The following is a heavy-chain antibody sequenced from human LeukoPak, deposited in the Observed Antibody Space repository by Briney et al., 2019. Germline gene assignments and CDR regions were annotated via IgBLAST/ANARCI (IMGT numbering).Heavy chain of an antibody. D-gene: IGHD6-13*01. J-gene: IGHJ3*02. CDR2: INHSGST. CDR1: GGSFSGYY. CDR3: ATIAAAGTDLDAFDI. V-gene: IGHV4-34*01. Sequence: SETLSLTCAVYGGSFSGYYWSWIRQPPGKGLEWIGEINHSGSTNYNPSLKSRVTISVDTSKSQFSLKLSSVTAADTAVYYCATIAAAGTDLDAFDIWGQGTMVTVSS.